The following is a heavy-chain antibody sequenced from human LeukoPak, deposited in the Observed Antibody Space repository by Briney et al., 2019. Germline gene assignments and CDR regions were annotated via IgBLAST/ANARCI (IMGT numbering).Heavy chain of an antibody. J-gene: IGHJ5*02. CDR3: ARDRAVPYYCGSGSPNWFDP. CDR1: GGTFSSYA. V-gene: IGHV1-69*01. CDR2: IIPIFGTA. Sequence: GASVKVSCKASGGTFSSYAISWVRQAPGQGLGWMGGIIPIFGTANYAQKFQGRVTITADESTSTAYMELSSLRSEDTAVYYCARDRAVPYYCGSGSPNWFDPWGQGTLVTVSS. D-gene: IGHD3-10*01.